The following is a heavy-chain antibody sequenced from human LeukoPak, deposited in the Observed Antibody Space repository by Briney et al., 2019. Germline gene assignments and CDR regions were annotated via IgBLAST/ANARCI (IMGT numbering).Heavy chain of an antibody. Sequence: VASVKVSCKASGYTFTGYYMHWVRQAPGQGLEWMGWINPNSGDTNYAQKFQGRVTMTRDTSISTAYVELTSLRSDDTAVYYCAKARSRSSASSDYWGQGTLVTVSS. CDR3: AKARSRSSASSDY. D-gene: IGHD6-6*01. CDR2: INPNSGDT. J-gene: IGHJ4*02. V-gene: IGHV1-2*02. CDR1: GYTFTGYY.